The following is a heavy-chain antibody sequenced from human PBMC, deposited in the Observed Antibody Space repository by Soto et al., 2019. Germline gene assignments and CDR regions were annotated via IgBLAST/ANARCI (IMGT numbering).Heavy chain of an antibody. V-gene: IGHV4-59*08. Sequence: SETLSLTCTVSGDSISSYYWSWIRQPPGKGLEWIGYIYYSGSTNYNPSLKSRVTISVDTSKNQFSLKLSSVTAADTAVYYCARGASSGWSQNFDYWGQGTLVTVSS. CDR1: GDSISSYY. CDR2: IYYSGST. D-gene: IGHD6-19*01. CDR3: ARGASSGWSQNFDY. J-gene: IGHJ4*02.